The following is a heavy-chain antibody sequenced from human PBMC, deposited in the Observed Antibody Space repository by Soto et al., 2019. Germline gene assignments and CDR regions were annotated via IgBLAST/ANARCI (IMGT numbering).Heavy chain of an antibody. V-gene: IGHV2-5*02. Sequence: QITLKESGPTLVKPTQPLTLTCTLSGFSLSTTTVCVGWIRQPPGKALEWLALIYWEDDRRYIPSLKNRLSNTKDTSGGQVVTTVIGIHPEDTATYYCLQITPFDFKVYNFDSRGPGCTVTVSS. CDR1: GFSLSTTTVC. CDR2: IYWEDDR. D-gene: IGHD3-16*01. CDR3: LQITPFDFKVYNFDS. J-gene: IGHJ5*01.